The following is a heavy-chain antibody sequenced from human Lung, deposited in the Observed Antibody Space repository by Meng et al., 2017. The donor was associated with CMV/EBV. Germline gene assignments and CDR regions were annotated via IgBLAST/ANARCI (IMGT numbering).Heavy chain of an antibody. Sequence: LTFSCYGMPWIRPAPGKGLWWVAVVAYDESKKFYADSVKGRFTISRDNLRDILYLQMDNLRTEDTAIYYCARDSWLGYGSGSYLDHWGQGILVTVSS. D-gene: IGHD3-10*01. J-gene: IGHJ4*02. CDR1: LTFSCYG. V-gene: IGHV3-30*03. CDR2: VAYDESKK. CDR3: ARDSWLGYGSGSYLDH.